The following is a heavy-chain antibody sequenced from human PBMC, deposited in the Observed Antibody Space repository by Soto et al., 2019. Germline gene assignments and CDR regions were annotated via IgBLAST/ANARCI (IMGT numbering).Heavy chain of an antibody. CDR1: GLIFSDYH. CDR3: AMLGGCSGGSSGMDV. CDR2: IRRKANSYTT. D-gene: IGHD6-19*01. Sequence: EVQLVESGGGLVQPGGSLRLSCAASGLIFSDYHMDWVRQAPGKGLEWVGRIRRKANSYTTEYAASVKGRFTISRDDSKNSRYLQMNRLKSEDTAVYYCAMLGGCSGGSSGMDVWGQGTTVTVSS. V-gene: IGHV3-72*01. J-gene: IGHJ6*02.